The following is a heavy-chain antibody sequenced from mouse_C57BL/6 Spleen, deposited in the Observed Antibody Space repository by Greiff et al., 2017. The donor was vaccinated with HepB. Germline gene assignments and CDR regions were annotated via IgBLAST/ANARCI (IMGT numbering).Heavy chain of an antibody. CDR1: GYSITSGYY. Sequence: EVKLMESGPGLVKPSQSLSLTCSVTGYSITSGYYWNWIRQFPGNKLEWMGYISYDGSNNYNPSLKNRISITRDTSKNQFFLKLNSVTTEDTATYYCARDRRGYDVVDYWGQGTTLTVSS. V-gene: IGHV3-6*01. J-gene: IGHJ2*01. CDR3: ARDRRGYDVVDY. CDR2: ISYDGSN. D-gene: IGHD2-2*01.